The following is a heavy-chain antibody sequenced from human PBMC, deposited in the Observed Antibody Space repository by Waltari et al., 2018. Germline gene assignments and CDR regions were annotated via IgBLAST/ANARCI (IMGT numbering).Heavy chain of an antibody. Sequence: ELHLLESGGGLVQPGGSLRLSWTGSGFRLRVFWMHWVRLTPGKGLLGVSRIDGDGTTTTYADSVKGRFTISRDNAKNTVYLDMSSLRVEDTAVYFCTRDWRHMAFDYWGQGTRVTVSS. D-gene: IGHD1-1*01. J-gene: IGHJ4*02. CDR3: TRDWRHMAFDY. V-gene: IGHV3-74*01. CDR2: IDGDGTTT. CDR1: GFRLRVFW.